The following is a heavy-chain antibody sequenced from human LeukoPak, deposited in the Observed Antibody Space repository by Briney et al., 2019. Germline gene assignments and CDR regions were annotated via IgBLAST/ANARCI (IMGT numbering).Heavy chain of an antibody. V-gene: IGHV3-30-3*01. CDR2: ISYDRSNK. J-gene: IGHJ4*02. CDR3: ARDHERYFDY. Sequence: GGSLTLSCAASGFTFSSYAMHWVRQAPGKGLEGVAVISYDRSNKYYADSVKGRFTISRDNSKNTLYLQMNSLRAEDTAVYYCARDHERYFDYWGQGTLVTVSS. CDR1: GFTFSSYA.